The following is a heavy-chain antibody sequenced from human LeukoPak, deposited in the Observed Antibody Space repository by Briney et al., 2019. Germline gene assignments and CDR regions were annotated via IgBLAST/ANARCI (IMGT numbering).Heavy chain of an antibody. CDR2: IIPMFGTT. CDR3: ARFHHYDSSGYYNPYFDC. J-gene: IGHJ4*02. V-gene: IGHV1-69*05. D-gene: IGHD3-22*01. Sequence: SVKVSCKASGGTFNSFGFSWVQQAPGQGLEWMGAIIPMFGTTNYAQKFEGRVTITTDESTSTAYMALSSLRSEDTAVYYCARFHHYDSSGYYNPYFDCWGQGTLVTVSS. CDR1: GGTFNSFG.